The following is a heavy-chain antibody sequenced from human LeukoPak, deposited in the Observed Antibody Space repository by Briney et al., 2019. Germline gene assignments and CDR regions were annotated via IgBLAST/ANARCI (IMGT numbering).Heavy chain of an antibody. D-gene: IGHD6-19*01. CDR3: ARGPHKYRPVAGPSMDV. CDR2: IYYSGTT. Sequence: PSETLSLTCTVSGGSISNYYWSWIRQPPGKGLEWIGYIYYSGTTNYSPSLKSRVTISVDTSKNQFSLKLSSVTAADTAVYYCARGPHKYRPVAGPSMDVWGQGTTVTVSS. V-gene: IGHV4-59*12. CDR1: GGSISNYY. J-gene: IGHJ6*02.